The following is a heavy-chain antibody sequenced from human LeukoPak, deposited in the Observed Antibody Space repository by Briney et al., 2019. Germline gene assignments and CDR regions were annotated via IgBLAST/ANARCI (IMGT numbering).Heavy chain of an antibody. CDR1: GGSSPSSSYY. V-gene: IGHV4-61*01. CDR2: IYYSGST. D-gene: IGHD6-19*01. CDR3: ARSSGWLSWFDP. J-gene: IGHJ5*02. Sequence: SETLSLTCTVSGGSSPSSSYYWSWIRQPPGKGLEWIGYIYYSGSTNYNPSLKSRVTISVDTSKNQFSLKLSSVTAADTAVYYCARSSGWLSWFDPWGQGTLVTVSS.